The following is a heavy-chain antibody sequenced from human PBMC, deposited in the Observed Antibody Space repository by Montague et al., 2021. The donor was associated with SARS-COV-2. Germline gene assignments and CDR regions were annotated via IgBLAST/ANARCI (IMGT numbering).Heavy chain of an antibody. CDR2: IYYSGST. D-gene: IGHD3-22*01. CDR3: ARVQGITMIVVVIGAFDI. CDR1: GGSISSGGYY. V-gene: IGHV4-31*03. J-gene: IGHJ3*02. Sequence: TLSLTCTVSGGSISSGGYYWSWIRQHPGKGLEWIGYIYYSGSTYHNPSLESRVTISVDTSKNQFSLKLSSVTAADTAVYYCARVQGITMIVVVIGAFDIWGQGTMVTVSS.